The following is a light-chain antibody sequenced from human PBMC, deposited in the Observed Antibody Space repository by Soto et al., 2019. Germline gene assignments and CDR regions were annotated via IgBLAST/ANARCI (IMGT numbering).Light chain of an antibody. V-gene: IGLV1-51*02. Sequence: QSVLTQPPSVSAAPGQKVTISCSGSSSNIGNNYVSWYQHLPGAAPKLLVCENDKRPSGIPDRFSGSKSGTSATLGITGLQTGDEADYYCGTWDSSLSSYVFGTRTKLTVL. J-gene: IGLJ1*01. CDR1: SSNIGNNY. CDR3: GTWDSSLSSYV. CDR2: END.